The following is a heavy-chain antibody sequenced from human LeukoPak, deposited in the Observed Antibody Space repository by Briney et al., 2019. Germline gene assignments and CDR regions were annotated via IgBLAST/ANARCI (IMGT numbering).Heavy chain of an antibody. V-gene: IGHV3-73*01. Sequence: GGSLRLSCAASGFSFIGSPMHWVRQPSGKGLEWVGRVRSKDNNYATTYTASVKGRFTISRDDSKNTAYLQMNSLEIEDTAVYYCTRVNPSSDSCYDAFDIWGQGTLVTVSS. CDR3: TRVNPSSDSCYDAFDI. J-gene: IGHJ3*02. CDR1: GFSFIGSP. CDR2: VRSKDNNYAT. D-gene: IGHD2-2*01.